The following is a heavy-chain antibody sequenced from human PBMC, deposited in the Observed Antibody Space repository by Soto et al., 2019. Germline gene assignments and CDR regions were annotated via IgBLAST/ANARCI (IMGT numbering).Heavy chain of an antibody. CDR2: ISYHGREI. Sequence: GGSLRLSCEVSGFSFGSYAFHWVRQAPGKGLEWLSVISYHGREIYYADSVKDRFTISRDNFKKTVYLQMNSLRSDDTALYYCARDPLAVTGSFVDWWGQGTLVTVPS. D-gene: IGHD6-19*01. CDR3: ARDPLAVTGSFVDW. CDR1: GFSFGSYA. V-gene: IGHV3-30-3*01. J-gene: IGHJ4*01.